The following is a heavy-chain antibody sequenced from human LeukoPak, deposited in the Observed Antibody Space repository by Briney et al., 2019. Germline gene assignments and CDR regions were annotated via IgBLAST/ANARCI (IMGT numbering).Heavy chain of an antibody. Sequence: GGSLRLSCAASGFSLSRYWMSWVRQAPGEGPDWVANIKQDESEKDYADSVRGRFTISRDNAKNSLYLQMNSLRAEDTALYYCATYSGVHHKTFDDWGQGTLVTVSS. V-gene: IGHV3-7*03. D-gene: IGHD1-26*01. CDR2: IKQDESEK. CDR1: GFSLSRYW. CDR3: ATYSGVHHKTFDD. J-gene: IGHJ4*02.